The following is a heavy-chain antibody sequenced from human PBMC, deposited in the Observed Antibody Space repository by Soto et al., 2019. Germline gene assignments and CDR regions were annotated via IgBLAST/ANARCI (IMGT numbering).Heavy chain of an antibody. CDR3: AKVPRGEWLVLHFDY. Sequence: EVQLVESGGGLVQPGRSLRLSCAASGFTFDDYAMHWVRQAPGKGLEWVSGISWNSGSIGYADSVKGRFTISRDNAKNSLDLQMNSLRAEDTALYYCAKVPRGEWLVLHFDYWGQGTLVTVSS. V-gene: IGHV3-9*01. CDR2: ISWNSGSI. D-gene: IGHD6-19*01. J-gene: IGHJ4*02. CDR1: GFTFDDYA.